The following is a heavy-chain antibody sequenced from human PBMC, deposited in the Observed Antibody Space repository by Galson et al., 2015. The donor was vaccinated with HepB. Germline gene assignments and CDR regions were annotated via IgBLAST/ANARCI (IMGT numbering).Heavy chain of an antibody. CDR2: IVVGSGNT. D-gene: IGHD5-18*01. CDR3: AAGDVDTGFDY. CDR1: GFTFTSSD. Sequence: SVKVSCKASGFTFTSSDVQRVRQARGQRLEWIGWIVVGSGNTNYVQKFQERVTINRDMSTSTAYMELSSLRSEDTAVYYCAAGDVDTGFDYWGQGTLVTVSS. J-gene: IGHJ4*02. V-gene: IGHV1-58*01.